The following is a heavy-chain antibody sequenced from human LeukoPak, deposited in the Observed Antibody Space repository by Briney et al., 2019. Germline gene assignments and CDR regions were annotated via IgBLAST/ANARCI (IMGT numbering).Heavy chain of an antibody. V-gene: IGHV4-61*02. CDR1: GDSISSGDYY. D-gene: IGHD3-22*01. CDR3: ARGPYSYDSSGAFDI. CDR2: SSSSGST. J-gene: IGHJ3*02. Sequence: SETLSLTCTVSGDSISSGDYYRSWIRQPAGKGLEWIGRSSSSGSTNYNPSLKSRVTISVDTSKNQFSLKLSSVTAADTAVYFCARGPYSYDSSGAFDIWGQGTMVTVSS.